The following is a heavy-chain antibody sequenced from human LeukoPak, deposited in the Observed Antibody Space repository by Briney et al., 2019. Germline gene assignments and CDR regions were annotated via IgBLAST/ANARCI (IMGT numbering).Heavy chain of an antibody. V-gene: IGHV1-46*01. CDR1: GYTFTSYY. CDR3: ARSYPRGSYLSY. D-gene: IGHD1-26*01. CDR2: INPNRGST. Sequence: GASVKVSCKASGYTFTSYYMYWVRQAPGQGLEWMGIINPNRGSTSYAQKFQGRVTMTRDMSTSTAYMELSRLRSDDTAVYYCARSYPRGSYLSYWGQGTLVTVSS. J-gene: IGHJ4*02.